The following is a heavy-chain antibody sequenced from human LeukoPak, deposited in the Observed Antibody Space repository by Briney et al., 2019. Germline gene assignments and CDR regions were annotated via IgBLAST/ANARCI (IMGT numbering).Heavy chain of an antibody. V-gene: IGHV3-74*01. CDR2: INADGSTT. CDR3: VVVVEPPDSDGFDV. CDR1: GFTFGNSW. D-gene: IGHD1-14*01. J-gene: IGHJ3*01. Sequence: SGGSLRLFCAASGFTFGNSWVHWVRQAPGKGLVWVSLINADGSTTTYADSVKGRFTISRDNARNTLSLQMNSLTIEDTAVYYCVVVVEPPDSDGFDVWGQGTMITVSS.